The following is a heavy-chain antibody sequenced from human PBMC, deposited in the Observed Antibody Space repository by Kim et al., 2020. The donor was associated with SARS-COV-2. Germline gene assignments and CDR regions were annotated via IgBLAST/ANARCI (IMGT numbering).Heavy chain of an antibody. Sequence: VRGRFTISRDNSKNTLYLQMNSLRAEDTAVYYCARVLRPYYYDSSGYFDYWGQGTLVTVSS. J-gene: IGHJ4*02. D-gene: IGHD3-22*01. CDR3: ARVLRPYYYDSSGYFDY. V-gene: IGHV3-30*07.